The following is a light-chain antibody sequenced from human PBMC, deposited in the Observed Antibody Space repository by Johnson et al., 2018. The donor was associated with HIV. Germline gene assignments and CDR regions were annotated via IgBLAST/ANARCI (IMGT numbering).Light chain of an antibody. Sequence: QPVLTQPPSVSAAPGQKVTSSCSGSSSNIGNNYVSWYQQLPGTAPKLLIYDNNKRPSGIPDRFSGSKSDTSATLGITGLQTGDEADYYCGTWDSSLIAGLYVFGTGTKVTVL. CDR3: GTWDSSLIAGLYV. CDR2: DNN. J-gene: IGLJ1*01. CDR1: SSNIGNNY. V-gene: IGLV1-51*01.